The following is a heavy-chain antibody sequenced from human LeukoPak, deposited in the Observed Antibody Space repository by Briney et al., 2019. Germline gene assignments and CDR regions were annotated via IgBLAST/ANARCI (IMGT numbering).Heavy chain of an antibody. CDR3: ASYGSGSYVRDY. D-gene: IGHD3-10*01. J-gene: IGHJ4*02. CDR2: IYSGGST. V-gene: IGHV3-53*01. CDR1: GFTVSSNY. Sequence: GGSLTLSCAPSGFTVSSNYMSWVRQAPGKGLEWVSVIYSGGSTYYADSVKGRFTISRDNSKNTLYLQMNSLRAEDTAVYYCASYGSGSYVRDYWGQGTLVTVSS.